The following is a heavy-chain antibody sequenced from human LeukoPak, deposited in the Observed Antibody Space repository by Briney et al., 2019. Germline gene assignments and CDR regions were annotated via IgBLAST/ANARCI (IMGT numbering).Heavy chain of an antibody. CDR1: GGSISSYY. D-gene: IGHD4-17*01. J-gene: IGHJ6*02. Sequence: SETLSLTCTVSGGSISSYYWSWIRQPPGKGLEWIGYIYYSGTTNYNPSFKSRVTISVDTSKNQFSLKLSSVTAADTALYYCARDPYGDYGMDVWGQGTTVTVSS. CDR3: ARDPYGDYGMDV. CDR2: IYYSGTT. V-gene: IGHV4-59*01.